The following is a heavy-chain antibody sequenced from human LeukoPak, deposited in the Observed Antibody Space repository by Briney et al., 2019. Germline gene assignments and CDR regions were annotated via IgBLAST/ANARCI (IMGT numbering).Heavy chain of an antibody. D-gene: IGHD3-10*01. CDR1: GYTFTSYG. J-gene: IGHJ4*02. CDR2: ISVYNGNT. CDR3: AREYREYGSGSYMVY. V-gene: IGHV1-18*01. Sequence: ASVKVSCKASGYTFTSYGVTWVRQAPGQGLEWMGWISVYNGNTNYAQKLQGRVTMTTDTSTSTAYMELRSLRSDDTAVYYCAREYREYGSGSYMVYWGQGTLVTVSS.